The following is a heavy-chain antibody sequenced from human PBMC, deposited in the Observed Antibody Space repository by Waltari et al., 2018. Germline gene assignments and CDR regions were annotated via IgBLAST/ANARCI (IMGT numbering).Heavy chain of an antibody. D-gene: IGHD3-10*01. CDR3: TKGGHVDF. Sequence: EVQLVESAGGLVKRGGSVLLSCVALGFPFSTSWMPWVRQALGKGLEWVGNIKPNESETYYVESVKGRFTISKDNAKNSLYLQMNNLRAEDTAVYYCTKGGHVDFCGPGSLVTVSS. CDR2: IKPNESET. V-gene: IGHV3-7*01. J-gene: IGHJ4*02. CDR1: GFPFSTSW.